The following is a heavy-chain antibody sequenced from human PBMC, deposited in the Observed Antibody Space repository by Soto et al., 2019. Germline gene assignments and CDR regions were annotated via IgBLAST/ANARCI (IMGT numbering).Heavy chain of an antibody. CDR3: ANDPGDYIGARRDSWFDP. CDR1: GFSIGYYY. CDR2: IYYTGST. J-gene: IGHJ5*02. Sequence: SATLSLTCTLCGFSIGYYYRRWLQQPARKVLEWIGYIYYTGSTNYNPSLKSRVTLSVDTSKNQFSLQLSSVTAADTAVYYCANDPGDYIGARRDSWFDPWGQGTLVTVS. D-gene: IGHD4-4*01. V-gene: IGHV4-59*01.